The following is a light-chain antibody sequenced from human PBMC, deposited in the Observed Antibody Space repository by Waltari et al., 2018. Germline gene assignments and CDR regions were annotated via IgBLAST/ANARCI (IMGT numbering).Light chain of an antibody. CDR1: ISNIGACHD. J-gene: IGLJ3*02. CDR2: GNN. Sequence: QSLLTPPPSLSGSPGQRVTISCTGSISNIGACHDVHRYQVFPGTAPKLLIYGNNNRPSGVPDRFSGSKSDTSASLAIGGLQAEDEADYYCQSFDIRLSGGVVFGGGTKVTVL. V-gene: IGLV1-40*01. CDR3: QSFDIRLSGGVV.